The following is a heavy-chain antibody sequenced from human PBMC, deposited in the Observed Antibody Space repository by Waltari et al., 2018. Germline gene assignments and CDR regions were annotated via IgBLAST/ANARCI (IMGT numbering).Heavy chain of an antibody. CDR2: ITPNSGGT. Sequence: QVQLVQSGAEVKKPGASVKVSCKASGYTFTGYYMHWVRQAPGQGLEWMGWITPNSGGTNYAQKFQGRVTMTRDTSISTAYMELSRLRSDDTAVYYCARDPPPGIAASYGMDVWGQGTTVTVSS. V-gene: IGHV1-2*02. CDR3: ARDPPPGIAASYGMDV. CDR1: GYTFTGYY. D-gene: IGHD6-13*01. J-gene: IGHJ6*02.